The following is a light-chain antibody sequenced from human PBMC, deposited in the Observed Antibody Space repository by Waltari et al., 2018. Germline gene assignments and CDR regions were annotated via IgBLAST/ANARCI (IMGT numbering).Light chain of an antibody. CDR1: QSISNY. CDR3: QQSYSTLGT. V-gene: IGKV1-39*01. J-gene: IGKJ4*01. CDR2: DAS. Sequence: DIQMTQSPSSLSASVGDRVTITCRASQSISNYLNWYQQKPGKAPKLLIYDASTLQSGVPSRLSGSGSGTDFTLTISSLQPEDFATYYCQQSYSTLGTFGGGTKVEIK.